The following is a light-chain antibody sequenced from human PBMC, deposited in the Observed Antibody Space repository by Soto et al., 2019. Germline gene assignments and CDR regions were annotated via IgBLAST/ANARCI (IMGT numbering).Light chain of an antibody. CDR2: GAS. CDR3: QQYNNWPPGWT. Sequence: IVMTQSPATLSVSPGERATLSCRASQSVSSDLAWYQQKPGQAPRLLIYGASTRGTGIPARFSGSGSGTEFTLTISSLQSEDFAVDYCQQYNNWPPGWTFGQGTKVEIK. V-gene: IGKV3-15*01. CDR1: QSVSSD. J-gene: IGKJ1*01.